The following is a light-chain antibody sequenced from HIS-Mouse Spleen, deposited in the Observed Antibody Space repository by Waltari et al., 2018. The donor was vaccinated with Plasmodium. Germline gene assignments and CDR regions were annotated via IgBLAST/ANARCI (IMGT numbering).Light chain of an antibody. CDR3: QAWDSSTAV. Sequence: SYELTQPPSVSVSPGQTASITCSGVKLGDKYACWYQQKPGQSPVLVIYQGSKRPSGIPERFAGANSGNTATLTISGTQAMDEADYYCQAWDSSTAVFGGGTKLTVL. CDR2: QGS. V-gene: IGLV3-1*01. J-gene: IGLJ2*01. CDR1: KLGDKY.